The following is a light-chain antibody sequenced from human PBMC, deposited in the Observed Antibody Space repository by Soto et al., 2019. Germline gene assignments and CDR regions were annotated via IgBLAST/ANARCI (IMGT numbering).Light chain of an antibody. CDR3: SSYTGSNTLEV. Sequence: QSALIQPASVSGSPGQSITISCTGTSRDVGGSNYVSWYQHHPHRAPKLLIYEVSYRPSGVSSLFSGSKSGNTSSLTISGLQAEDDADYYCSSYTGSNTLEVFGVGTKLTVL. CDR1: SRDVGGSNY. CDR2: EVS. V-gene: IGLV2-14*01. J-gene: IGLJ1*01.